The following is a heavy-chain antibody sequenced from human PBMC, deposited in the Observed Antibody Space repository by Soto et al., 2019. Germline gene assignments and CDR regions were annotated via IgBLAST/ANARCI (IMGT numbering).Heavy chain of an antibody. V-gene: IGHV3-74*01. CDR3: AVAVAVPTAIGY. Sequence: EVQLVESGGGLVQPGGSLRLSCAASGFTFSSYWMHWVRQAPGKGLVWVSRLNSDGSSTSYADSVKGRFTISRDNAKNTLYLQMNSLRAEDTAVYYCAVAVAVPTAIGYWGQGTLVTVSS. CDR2: LNSDGSST. J-gene: IGHJ4*02. CDR1: GFTFSSYW. D-gene: IGHD6-19*01.